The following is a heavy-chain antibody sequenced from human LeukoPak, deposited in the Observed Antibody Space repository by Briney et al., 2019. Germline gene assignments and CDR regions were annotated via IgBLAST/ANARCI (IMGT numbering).Heavy chain of an antibody. Sequence: GGSLRLSCAASGFTSSSYSMNWVRQAPGKGLEWVSSISSSSSYIYYADSVKGRFTISRDNAKNSLYLQMNSLRAEDTAVYYCARDRGFPYYDYVWGSYRNDAFDIWGQGTMVTVSS. CDR3: ARDRGFPYYDYVWGSYRNDAFDI. CDR1: GFTSSSYS. D-gene: IGHD3-16*02. CDR2: ISSSSSYI. J-gene: IGHJ3*02. V-gene: IGHV3-21*01.